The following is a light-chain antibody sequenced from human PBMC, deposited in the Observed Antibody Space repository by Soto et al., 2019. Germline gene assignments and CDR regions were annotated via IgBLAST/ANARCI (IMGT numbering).Light chain of an antibody. Sequence: EIVMTQSPATLSVSPGERATLSCRASQSISSNLVWYQQKPGQAPRLLIYGASARVTGIPDRFSGSGSGTEFTLTISSLQSEDFAVYYCQQYDNWPRTFGQGTKVEIK. CDR1: QSISSN. CDR2: GAS. J-gene: IGKJ1*01. V-gene: IGKV3-15*01. CDR3: QQYDNWPRT.